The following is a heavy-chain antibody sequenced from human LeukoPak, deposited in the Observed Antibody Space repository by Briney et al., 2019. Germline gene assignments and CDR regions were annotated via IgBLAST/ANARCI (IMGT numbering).Heavy chain of an antibody. Sequence: SETLSLTCTVSGGSISSYYWSWIRQPPGKGLEWIGYVYYSGSTNYNPSLKSRVTISVDTSKNQFSLKLSSVTAADTAVYYCARRLPSGWLAFDYWGQGTLVTVSS. CDR1: GGSISSYY. J-gene: IGHJ4*02. CDR2: VYYSGST. CDR3: ARRLPSGWLAFDY. V-gene: IGHV4-59*08. D-gene: IGHD6-19*01.